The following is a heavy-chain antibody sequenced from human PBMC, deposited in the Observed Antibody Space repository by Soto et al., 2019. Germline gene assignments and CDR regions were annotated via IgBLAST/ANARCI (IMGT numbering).Heavy chain of an antibody. Sequence: EVQLLESGGGLVQPGGSLRLSCAASGFTFSSYAMSWVRQAPGKGLEWVSAISGSGGSTYYADSVKGRFTISRDNSKNTQYLQMNSLRAEDTAVYYCAKDKGWELLLYYFDYWGQGTLVTVSS. J-gene: IGHJ4*02. V-gene: IGHV3-23*01. CDR1: GFTFSSYA. CDR2: ISGSGGST. D-gene: IGHD1-26*01. CDR3: AKDKGWELLLYYFDY.